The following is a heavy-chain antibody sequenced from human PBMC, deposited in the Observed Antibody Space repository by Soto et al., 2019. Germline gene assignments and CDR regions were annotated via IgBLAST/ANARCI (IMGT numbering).Heavy chain of an antibody. CDR3: ARRNYDSSGYHFDY. V-gene: IGHV4-59*01. J-gene: IGHJ4*02. Sequence: SETLSLTCRVSGDSISGYYWSWIRQPPGKGLECIGYIYYSGTSKYNPSLQSRVTMSVNTSKNQFSLKLTSVTAADTAVYYCARRNYDSSGYHFDYWGQGTLVTVSS. D-gene: IGHD3-22*01. CDR2: IYYSGTS. CDR1: GDSISGYY.